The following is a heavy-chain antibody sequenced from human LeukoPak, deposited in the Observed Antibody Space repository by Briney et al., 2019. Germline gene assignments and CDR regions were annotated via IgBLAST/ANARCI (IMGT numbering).Heavy chain of an antibody. J-gene: IGHJ3*02. Sequence: PGGSLRLSCAASGFSFSSYSMNWVRQAPGEGLQWLSYIGPNSRIIYYTDSVEGRFTISRDNAKNSLYLQMNSLRAEDTAVYYCARDEWGDAFDIWGQGTMVTVFS. V-gene: IGHV3-48*01. CDR3: ARDEWGDAFDI. CDR2: IGPNSRII. CDR1: GFSFSSYS. D-gene: IGHD1-26*01.